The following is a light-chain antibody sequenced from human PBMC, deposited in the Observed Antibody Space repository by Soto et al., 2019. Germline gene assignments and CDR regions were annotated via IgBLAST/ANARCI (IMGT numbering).Light chain of an antibody. J-gene: IGLJ3*02. Sequence: QSVLTQPPSVSGAPGQRVTISCTGSSSNIGADYHVHWYQQLPGTAPKLLIYGNSNRPSGVPDRFSGSKSGTSASLAITGLQAEDEADYYCQSYDNSLSGFWVFGGGTQLTVL. CDR1: SSNIGADYH. V-gene: IGLV1-40*01. CDR2: GNS. CDR3: QSYDNSLSGFWV.